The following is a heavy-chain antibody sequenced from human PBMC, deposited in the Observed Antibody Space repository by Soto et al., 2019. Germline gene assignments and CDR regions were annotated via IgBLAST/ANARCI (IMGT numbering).Heavy chain of an antibody. CDR1: GGSISSGGYS. CDR3: ARSPGRRGYSYGDFDY. V-gene: IGHV4-30-2*01. CDR2: IYHSGST. J-gene: IGHJ4*02. D-gene: IGHD5-18*01. Sequence: SETLSLTCAVSGGSISSGGYSWSWIRQPPGKGLEWIGYIYHSGSTYYNPSLKSRVTISVDRSKNQFSLKLSSVTAADTAVYYCARSPGRRGYSYGDFDYWGQGTLVTVSS.